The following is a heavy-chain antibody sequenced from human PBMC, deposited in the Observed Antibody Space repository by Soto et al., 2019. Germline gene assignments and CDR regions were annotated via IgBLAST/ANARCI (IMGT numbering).Heavy chain of an antibody. Sequence: EVQLLESGGGLVQPGGSLRLSCAASGFTFSSYAMSWVRQAPGKGLEWVSAISGSGGSTYYADSVKGRFTISRDNSKNTLYRLMDCKTGAYTAVYYCAKAIQLWFGKSCQFDYWGLGALVTVSS. CDR3: AKAIQLWFGKSCQFDY. CDR2: ISGSGGST. CDR1: GFTFSSYA. V-gene: IGHV3-23*01. D-gene: IGHD5-18*01. J-gene: IGHJ4*02.